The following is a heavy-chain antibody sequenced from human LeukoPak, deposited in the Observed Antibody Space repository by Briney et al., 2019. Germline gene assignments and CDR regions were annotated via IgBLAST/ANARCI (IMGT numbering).Heavy chain of an antibody. CDR1: VGSISSSSYY. Sequence: PSETLSLTCTVSVGSISSSSYYWSWIRQPPGKGLEWIGYIYYSGRTNLDPPFKSRVTTTVNTPQNQFSLKLSYVNAADPAVFYRAIGMVATWVGPLFDYWGQGTLVTVSS. CDR2: IYYSGRT. D-gene: IGHD5-12*01. J-gene: IGHJ4*02. CDR3: AIGMVATWVGPLFDY. V-gene: IGHV4-61*01.